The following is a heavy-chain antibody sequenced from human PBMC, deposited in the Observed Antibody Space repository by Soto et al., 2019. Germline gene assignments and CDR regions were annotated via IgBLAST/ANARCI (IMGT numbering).Heavy chain of an antibody. V-gene: IGHV3-23*01. CDR3: AEDSYYYDSSGYIDY. Sequence: PGGSLRLSCAASGFTFSSYAMSWVRQAPGKGLEWVSAISGSGGSTYYADSVKGRFTISRDNSKNTLYLQMNSLRAEDTAVYYCAEDSYYYDSSGYIDYWGQGTLVTVSS. D-gene: IGHD3-22*01. J-gene: IGHJ4*02. CDR1: GFTFSSYA. CDR2: ISGSGGST.